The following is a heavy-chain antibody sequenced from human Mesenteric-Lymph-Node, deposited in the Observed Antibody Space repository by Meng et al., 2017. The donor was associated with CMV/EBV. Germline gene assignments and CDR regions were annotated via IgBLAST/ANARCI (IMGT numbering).Heavy chain of an antibody. Sequence: GGSLRLSCAASGLSFDDYAMHWVRQAPGKGLEWVSTISWNSGFVAYADSVKGRFTISRDNSKNTLYLQMNSLRAEDTAVYYCASAPVFDYGMDVWGQGTTVTVSS. J-gene: IGHJ6*02. CDR3: ASAPVFDYGMDV. CDR1: GLSFDDYA. D-gene: IGHD1-14*01. V-gene: IGHV3-9*01. CDR2: ISWNSGFV.